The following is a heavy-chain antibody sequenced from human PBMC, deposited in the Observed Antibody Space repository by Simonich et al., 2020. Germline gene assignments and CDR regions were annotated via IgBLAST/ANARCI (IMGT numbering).Heavy chain of an antibody. D-gene: IGHD6-6*01. J-gene: IGHJ6*02. V-gene: IGHV3-48*03. CDR1: GFTFSSYE. Sequence: EVQLVESGGGLVQPGGSLRLFCAASGFTFSSYEMNWVRQAPGKGLEWVSYISSSGGTIYYADSVKGRCTISRDNAKNSMYLQMNSLIAEDTAVYYCARDFRLQLVEIGTYYYYGMDVWGQGTTVTVSS. CDR3: ARDFRLQLVEIGTYYYYGMDV. CDR2: ISSSGGTI.